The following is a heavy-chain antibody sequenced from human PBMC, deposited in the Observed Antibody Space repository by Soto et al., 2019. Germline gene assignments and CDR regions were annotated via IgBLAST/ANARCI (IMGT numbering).Heavy chain of an antibody. CDR2: IYHSGST. CDR3: ARDITAAAAADY. Sequence: SETLSLTCAVSGGSISSSNWWSWVRQPPGKGLEWIGEIYHSGSTNYNPSLKSRVTISVDKSKNQFSLKLSSVTAADTAVYSCARDITAAAAADYWGQGTLVTVSS. CDR1: GGSISSSNW. V-gene: IGHV4-4*02. J-gene: IGHJ4*02. D-gene: IGHD6-13*01.